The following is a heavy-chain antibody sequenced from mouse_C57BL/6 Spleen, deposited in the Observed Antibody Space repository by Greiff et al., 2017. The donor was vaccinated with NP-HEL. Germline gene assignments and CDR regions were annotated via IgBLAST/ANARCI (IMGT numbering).Heavy chain of an antibody. J-gene: IGHJ4*01. CDR1: GFSLTSYG. Sequence: QVQLKQSGPGLVQPSQSLSITCTVSGFSLTSYGVHWVRQSPGKGLEWLGVIWSGGSTAYNAAFISRLSISKDNSKSQVFFKMNSLQADDTAIYYCARNSDYGSSYAMDYWGQGTSVTVSS. CDR3: ARNSDYGSSYAMDY. V-gene: IGHV2-2*01. CDR2: IWSGGST. D-gene: IGHD1-1*01.